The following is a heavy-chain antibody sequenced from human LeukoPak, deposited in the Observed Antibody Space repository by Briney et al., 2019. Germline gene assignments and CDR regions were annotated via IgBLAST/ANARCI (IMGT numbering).Heavy chain of an antibody. V-gene: IGHV4-38-2*01. Sequence: ASETLSLTCAVSGYSISSGYYWGWIRQPPGKGLEWIGSIYHTGSTYYNPSLQSRVTISLDSPKNQFSLKLTSVTAADTAVYHCASGGTAVVMALTYYFDTWGQGTPVTVSS. J-gene: IGHJ4*02. CDR2: IYHTGST. D-gene: IGHD3-22*01. CDR1: GYSISSGYY. CDR3: ASGGTAVVMALTYYFDT.